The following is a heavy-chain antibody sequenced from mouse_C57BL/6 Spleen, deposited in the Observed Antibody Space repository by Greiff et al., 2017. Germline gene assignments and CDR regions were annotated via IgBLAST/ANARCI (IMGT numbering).Heavy chain of an antibody. CDR2: INPGSGGT. J-gene: IGHJ2*01. V-gene: IGHV1-54*01. CDR3: ARDDSNTYDY. Sequence: VQLQQSGAELVRPGTSVKVSCKASGYAFTNYLIEWVKQRPGQGLEWIGVINPGSGGTNYNEKFKGKATLTADKSSSTAYMQLSSLTSEDSAVYYCARDDSNTYDYWGQGTTLTVSS. CDR1: GYAFTNYL. D-gene: IGHD2-5*01.